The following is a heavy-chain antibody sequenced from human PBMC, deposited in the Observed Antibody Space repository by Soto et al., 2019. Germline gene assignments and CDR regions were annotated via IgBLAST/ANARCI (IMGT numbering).Heavy chain of an antibody. CDR3: ARGVSAAVDY. D-gene: IGHD6-19*01. CDR2: MEPSTGRT. CDR1: GYSFTSLD. Sequence: QVQLVQSGAEVREPGASVKVSCKASGYSFTSLDINWVRQTAGQGLEGMGWMEPSTGRTGYAQKFQGRVTMTRDTSITTAYMELTPLTSDDTAFYYCARGVSAAVDYWGQGTLVTVSS. V-gene: IGHV1-8*01. J-gene: IGHJ4*02.